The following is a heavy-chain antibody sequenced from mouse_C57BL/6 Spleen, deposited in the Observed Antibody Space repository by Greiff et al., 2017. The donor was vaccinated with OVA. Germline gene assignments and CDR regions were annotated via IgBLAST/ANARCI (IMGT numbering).Heavy chain of an antibody. V-gene: IGHV1-66*01. J-gene: IGHJ4*01. D-gene: IGHD2-4*01. CDR1: GYSFTSYY. CDR3: ARGEDYGAMDY. Sequence: QVQLQQPGPELVKPGASVKISCKASGYSFTSYYIHWVKQRPGQGLEWIGWIYPGSGNTKYNEKFKGKATLTADTSSSTAYMQLSSLTSEDSAVYYCARGEDYGAMDYWGQGTSVTVSS. CDR2: IYPGSGNT.